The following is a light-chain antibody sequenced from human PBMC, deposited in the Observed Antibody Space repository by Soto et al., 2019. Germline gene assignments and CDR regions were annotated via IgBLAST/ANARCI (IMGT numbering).Light chain of an antibody. CDR1: SSNIGAGSD. J-gene: IGLJ2*01. CDR3: QSYDSSLSGVV. Sequence: QSVLTQPHSVSGAPGKRVTISGTGSSSNIGAGSDVHWYRQLPGTSPKLLIYGNNNRPSGVPDRFSGSKSGTSASLAITWLQAEDAADYYCQSYDSSLSGVVFGGGTKLTVL. V-gene: IGLV1-40*01. CDR2: GNN.